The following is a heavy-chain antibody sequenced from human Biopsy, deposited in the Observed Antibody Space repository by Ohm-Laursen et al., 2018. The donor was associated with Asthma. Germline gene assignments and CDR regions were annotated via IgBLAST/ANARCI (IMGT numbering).Heavy chain of an antibody. V-gene: IGHV1-69*13. D-gene: IGHD2-2*01. J-gene: IGHJ4*02. CDR3: ARGAGSCISRTCYSLDF. Sequence: SVKVSCKSLGGTFNTYVIGWVRQAPGQGLEWMGGINSVFGTTTYPQKFQDRVTITADDSTSTVYMELSSLRSEDTAVYYCARGAGSCISRTCYSLDFWGQGTLVTVSS. CDR1: GGTFNTYV. CDR2: INSVFGTT.